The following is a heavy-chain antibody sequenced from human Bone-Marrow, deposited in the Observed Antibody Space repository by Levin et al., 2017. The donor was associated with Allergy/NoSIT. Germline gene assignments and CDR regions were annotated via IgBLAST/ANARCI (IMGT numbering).Heavy chain of an antibody. CDR1: GFSVTDYD. CDR2: IATSGYT. CDR3: ARLCPESLNGACYPFEGMDV. Sequence: QSGGSLRLSCEPSGFSVTDYDMHWIRQGPGKGLEWVSLIATSGYTYYADSVQGRFTISRESGQNSLSLQMTSLRPGDTAVYYCARLCPESLNGACYPFEGMDVWGQGTTVTVSS. D-gene: IGHD2-8*01. J-gene: IGHJ6*02. V-gene: IGHV3-13*01.